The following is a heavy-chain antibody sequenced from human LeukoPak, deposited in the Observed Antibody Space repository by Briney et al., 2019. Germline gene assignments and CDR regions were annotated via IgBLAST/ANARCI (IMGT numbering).Heavy chain of an antibody. CDR2: INPNSGGT. CDR1: GYTFTCYY. CDR3: AREGKYYYDSSGSGRFDY. V-gene: IGHV1-2*02. J-gene: IGHJ4*02. D-gene: IGHD3-22*01. Sequence: GASVKVSCKASGYTFTCYYMHWVRQAPGQGLEWMGWINPNSGGTNYAQKFQGRVTMTRDTSISTAYMELSRLRSDDTAVYYCAREGKYYYDSSGSGRFDYWGQGTLVTVSS.